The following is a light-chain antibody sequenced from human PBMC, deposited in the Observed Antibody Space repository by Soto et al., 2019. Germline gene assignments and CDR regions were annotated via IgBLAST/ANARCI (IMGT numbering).Light chain of an antibody. CDR1: QGISNY. J-gene: IGKJ5*01. Sequence: DIQITQSPSSLSASVGDRDTNTCRESQGISNYLAWYQQKPGKVPKLLIYAASTLQSGVPSRFSGSGSGTDFTLTISSLQPEDVATYYCQKYNSAPSITFGQGTRLEIK. CDR2: AAS. CDR3: QKYNSAPSIT. V-gene: IGKV1-27*01.